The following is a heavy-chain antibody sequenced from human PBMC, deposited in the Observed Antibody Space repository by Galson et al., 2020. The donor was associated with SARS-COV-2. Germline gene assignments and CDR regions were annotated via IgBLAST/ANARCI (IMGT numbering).Heavy chain of an antibody. CDR1: GGSISSYY. V-gene: IGHV4-59*01. Sequence: SETLSLTCTVSGGSISSYYWSWIRQPPGKGLEWIGYIYYSGSTNYNPSLKSRVTISVDTSKNQFSLKLSSVTAADTAVYYCARVSANWNDFDYWGQGTLVTVSS. D-gene: IGHD1-1*01. J-gene: IGHJ4*02. CDR2: IYYSGST. CDR3: ARVSANWNDFDY.